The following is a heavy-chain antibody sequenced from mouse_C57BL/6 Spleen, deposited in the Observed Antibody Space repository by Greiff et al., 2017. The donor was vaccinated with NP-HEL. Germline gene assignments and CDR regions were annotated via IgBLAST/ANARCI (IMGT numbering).Heavy chain of an antibody. D-gene: IGHD1-1*01. J-gene: IGHJ2*01. CDR1: GYAFSSSW. Sequence: VQLQQSGAELVKPGASVKISCKASGYAFSSSWMNWVKQRPGKGLEWIGQIYPGDGDTNYNGKFKGKATLTADKSSSTAYMQLSSLTSEDSAVYFCARSYGSSLFDYWGQGTTLTVSS. CDR2: IYPGDGDT. V-gene: IGHV1-80*01. CDR3: ARSYGSSLFDY.